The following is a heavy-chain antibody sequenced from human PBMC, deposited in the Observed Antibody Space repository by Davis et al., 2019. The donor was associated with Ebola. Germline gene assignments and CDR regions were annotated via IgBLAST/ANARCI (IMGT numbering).Heavy chain of an antibody. D-gene: IGHD6-13*01. CDR3: ARDRVQQLVPGGWFDP. Sequence: ASVKVSCKASGYTFTSYGISWVRQAPGQGLEWMGWISAYNGNTNYAQKLQGRVTITADKSTSTAYMELSSLRSEDTALYYCARDRVQQLVPGGWFDPWGQGTLVTVSS. CDR2: ISAYNGNT. CDR1: GYTFTSYG. V-gene: IGHV1-18*01. J-gene: IGHJ5*02.